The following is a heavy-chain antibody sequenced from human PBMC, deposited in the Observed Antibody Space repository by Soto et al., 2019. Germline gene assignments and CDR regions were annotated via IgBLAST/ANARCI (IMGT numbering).Heavy chain of an antibody. V-gene: IGHV3-23*01. D-gene: IGHD4-17*01. CDR1: GFTFTSYA. CDR3: ANMGGLRRFDY. Sequence: GGSLRLSCAASGFTFTSYAMSWVRQAPGKGLEWVSGISGRGITTYYADSVKGRFTISRDNSKNTLYLQMNSLRAEDTAVYYCANMGGLRRFDYWGQGTLVTVSS. J-gene: IGHJ4*02. CDR2: ISGRGITT.